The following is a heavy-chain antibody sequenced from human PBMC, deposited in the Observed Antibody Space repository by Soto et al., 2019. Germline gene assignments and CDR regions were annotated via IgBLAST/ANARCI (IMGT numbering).Heavy chain of an antibody. CDR2: IYSGGST. V-gene: IGHV3-53*01. CDR3: ARDLDRDGGNALRY. CDR1: GVTVSSNY. D-gene: IGHD2-15*01. Sequence: HPGGSLRLSCAASGVTVSSNYMSWVRQAPGKGLEWVSVIYSGGSTYYADSVKGRFTISRDNSKNTLYLQMNSLRAEDTAVYYCARDLDRDGGNALRYWGQGTLVTVSS. J-gene: IGHJ4*02.